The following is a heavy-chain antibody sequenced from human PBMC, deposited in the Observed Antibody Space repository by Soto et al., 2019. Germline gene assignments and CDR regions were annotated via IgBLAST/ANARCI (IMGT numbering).Heavy chain of an antibody. Sequence: GASVKVSCKASGYTFTSYGISWVRQAPGQGLEWMGWISAYNGNTNYAQKLQGRVTMTTDTSTSTAYMELRSLRSDDTAVYYCARVPRVGMGVAAAGTANFQHWGQGTLVTVSS. CDR1: GYTFTSYG. V-gene: IGHV1-18*04. CDR2: ISAYNGNT. J-gene: IGHJ1*01. CDR3: ARVPRVGMGVAAAGTANFQH. D-gene: IGHD6-13*01.